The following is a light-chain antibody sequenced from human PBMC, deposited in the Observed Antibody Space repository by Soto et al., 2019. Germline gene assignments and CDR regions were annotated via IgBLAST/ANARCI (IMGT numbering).Light chain of an antibody. CDR2: KAS. CDR1: QSISSW. CDR3: QQYNSYRT. Sequence: DIQMTQARATLDASGGGRVTVSCGASQSISSWLAWYQQKPGKAPKLLIYKASSLESGVPSRFSGSGSGTEFTLTISSLQPDDFATYYCQQYNSYRTFGQGTKVDIK. V-gene: IGKV1-5*03. J-gene: IGKJ1*01.